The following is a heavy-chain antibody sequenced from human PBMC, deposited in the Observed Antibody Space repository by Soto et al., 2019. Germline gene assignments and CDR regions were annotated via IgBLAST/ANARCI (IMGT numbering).Heavy chain of an antibody. CDR3: ARKDDLWDSSGLDY. D-gene: IGHD3-22*01. J-gene: IGHJ4*02. V-gene: IGHV1-3*05. Sequence: QVQLVQSGAEEAKPGASVKVSCKASGYSLTSYGIHWVRQAPGQRPEWMGWINVGNGNTKYSQKFQDRVTITRDTSASTAYMELSSLRSEDTAVYYCARKDDLWDSSGLDYWGQGTLVTVSS. CDR2: INVGNGNT. CDR1: GYSLTSYG.